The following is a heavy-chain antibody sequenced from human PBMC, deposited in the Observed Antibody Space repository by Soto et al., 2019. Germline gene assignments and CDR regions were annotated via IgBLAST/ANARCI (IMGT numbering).Heavy chain of an antibody. J-gene: IGHJ3*02. D-gene: IGHD3-9*01. CDR1: GFTFDDYA. CDR2: ISWNSGSI. CDR3: AKDIDPDYDILTGYYLNAFDI. Sequence: DVQLVESGGGLVQPGRSLRLSCAASGFTFDDYAMHWVRQAPGKGLEWVSGISWNSGSIGYADSVKGRFTISRDNAKNSLYLQMNSLRAEDTALYYCAKDIDPDYDILTGYYLNAFDIWGQGTMVTVSS. V-gene: IGHV3-9*01.